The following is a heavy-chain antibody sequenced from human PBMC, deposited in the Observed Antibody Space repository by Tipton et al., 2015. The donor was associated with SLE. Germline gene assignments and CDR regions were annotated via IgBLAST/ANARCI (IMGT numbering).Heavy chain of an antibody. Sequence: LRLSCTVSGDSITRSSFYWGWIRQPPGRGLQWIGSLSYMGTTSYTPSFTGRVTISVDRSKNQFSLNLTSVTAADTAVYYCVSSSPVTRDYWGQGTLVTVSS. CDR1: GDSITRSSFY. D-gene: IGHD4-17*01. V-gene: IGHV4-39*07. CDR3: VSSSPVTRDY. J-gene: IGHJ4*02. CDR2: LSYMGTT.